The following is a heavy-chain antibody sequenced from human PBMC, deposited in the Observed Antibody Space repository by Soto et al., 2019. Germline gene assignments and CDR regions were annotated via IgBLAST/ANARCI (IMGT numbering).Heavy chain of an antibody. D-gene: IGHD6-6*01. V-gene: IGHV4-4*07. CDR3: ARDARGSSPWYFDL. CDR2: MYFSGST. J-gene: IGHJ2*01. Sequence: QVQLQESGPGLVKPSETLSLTCTVSGDSISSHYWSWIRQSAGKGLKWIGRMYFSGSTNYNPSLRSRVTMSVDTSKNQFSLKLSSVTAADTAVYYCARDARGSSPWYFDLWGRGTLVSVSS. CDR1: GDSISSHY.